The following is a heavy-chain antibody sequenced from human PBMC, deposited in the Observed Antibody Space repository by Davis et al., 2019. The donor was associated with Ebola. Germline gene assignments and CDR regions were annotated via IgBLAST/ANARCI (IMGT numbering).Heavy chain of an antibody. CDR3: AREGIKSGYSGSAFDI. Sequence: GESLKISCAASGFTFTSDAMSWVRQAPGKGPEWVSIVSGSGDSTYYADSVKGRFTISRDNSKNTLYLQMNSLRAEDTAVYYCAREGIKSGYSGSAFDIWGQGTMVSVSS. D-gene: IGHD3-22*01. V-gene: IGHV3-23*01. CDR1: GFTFTSDA. CDR2: VSGSGDST. J-gene: IGHJ3*02.